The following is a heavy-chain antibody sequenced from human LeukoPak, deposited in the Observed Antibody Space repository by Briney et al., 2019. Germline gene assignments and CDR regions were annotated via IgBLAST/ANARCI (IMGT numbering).Heavy chain of an antibody. D-gene: IGHD3-10*01. J-gene: IGHJ5*02. Sequence: ASVKVSCKASGGTFNTYAITWVRQAPGQGLEWMGRIIPILDVADSAQRFQGRVTITADRSTSTVYMELNSLRSEDTAIYYCARDPLLYYYGSGSYYNVWFDPWGQGTLVTVSS. V-gene: IGHV1-69*04. CDR1: GGTFNTYA. CDR2: IIPILDVA. CDR3: ARDPLLYYYGSGSYYNVWFDP.